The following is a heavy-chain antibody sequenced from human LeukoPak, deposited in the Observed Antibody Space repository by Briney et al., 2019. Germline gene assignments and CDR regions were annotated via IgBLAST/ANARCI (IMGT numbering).Heavy chain of an antibody. Sequence: SETPSLTCTVSGGSISSYYWSWIRQPPGKRLEWIGYIYYSGSTNYNPSLKSRVTISVDTSKNQFSLKLTSVTAADTAVYYCARTTEGGYTYGYFYYYYMDVWGKGTTVTISS. CDR3: ARTTEGGYTYGYFYYYYMDV. J-gene: IGHJ6*03. CDR2: IYYSGST. D-gene: IGHD5-18*01. CDR1: GGSISSYY. V-gene: IGHV4-59*01.